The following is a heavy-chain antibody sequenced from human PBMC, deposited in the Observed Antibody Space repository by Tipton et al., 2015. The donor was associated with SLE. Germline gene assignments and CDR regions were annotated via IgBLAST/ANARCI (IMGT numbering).Heavy chain of an antibody. V-gene: IGHV3-74*01. CDR1: GFTFSSYW. J-gene: IGHJ6*03. CDR3: ARDFWQWLVGGYYYYMDV. Sequence: SLRLSCAASGFTFSSYWMHWVRQAPGKGLVWVSRINSDGSSTSYADSVKGRFIISRDNAKNTLYLQMNSLRAEDTAVYYCARDFWQWLVGGYYYYMDVWGKGTTVTVFS. D-gene: IGHD6-19*01. CDR2: INSDGSST.